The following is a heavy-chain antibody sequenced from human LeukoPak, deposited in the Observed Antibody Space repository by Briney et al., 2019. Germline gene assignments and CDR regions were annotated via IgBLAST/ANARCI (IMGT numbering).Heavy chain of an antibody. D-gene: IGHD3-10*01. CDR1: GYTFTSYG. CDR2: ISAYNGNT. CDR3: ARSWITHFNWYFNL. V-gene: IGHV1-18*01. Sequence: ASVKVSCKASGYTFTSYGISWVRQAPGQGLEWMGWISAYNGNTNYAQKLQGRVTMTTDTSTSTAYMELRSLRSEDTAVYFCARSWITHFNWYFNLWGRGTLVTVSS. J-gene: IGHJ2*01.